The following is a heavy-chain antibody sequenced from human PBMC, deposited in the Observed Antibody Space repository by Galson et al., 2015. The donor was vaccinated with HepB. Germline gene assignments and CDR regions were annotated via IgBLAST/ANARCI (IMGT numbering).Heavy chain of an antibody. CDR2: ISYDGNKD. Sequence: SLRLSCAASGFTFNDYTMHWVRQAPGKGLEWVAAISYDGNKDYADSVKGRFTISRDNSKNTLYLQMNRLRPEDTAVYYCASWPTVAGSARKAYYYYYYGMDVWGQGTTVTVSS. D-gene: IGHD6-19*01. CDR1: GFTFNDYT. CDR3: ASWPTVAGSARKAYYYYYYGMDV. J-gene: IGHJ6*02. V-gene: IGHV3-30*04.